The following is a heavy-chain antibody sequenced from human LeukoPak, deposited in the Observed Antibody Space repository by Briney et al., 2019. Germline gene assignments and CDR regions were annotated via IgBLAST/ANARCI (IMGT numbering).Heavy chain of an antibody. CDR2: INPNGGST. J-gene: IGHJ6*03. CDR3: ARFAKSIAARPRVYYYYMDV. CDR1: GYTFTHSY. Sequence: GASVKVSCKSSGYTFTHSYIHWVRQAPGQGPEWMGVINPNGGSTTYAQKFKGRVTMTRDTSTSTVYMDLSSLRSDDTAVYYCARFAKSIAARPRVYYYYMDVWGKGTTVTVSS. V-gene: IGHV1-46*01. D-gene: IGHD6-6*01.